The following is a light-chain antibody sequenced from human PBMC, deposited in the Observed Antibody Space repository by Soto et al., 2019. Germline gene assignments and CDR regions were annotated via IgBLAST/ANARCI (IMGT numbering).Light chain of an antibody. CDR2: GAS. CDR1: QTISKY. J-gene: IGKJ4*01. CDR3: QQYDNLFT. V-gene: IGKV1-39*01. Sequence: DIQMTQSPSSLSASVGDRVTITCRASQTISKYLNWYQHKPGKGPKLLIYGASTLQSGVSSRFSGSGSGTDFTLTISSLQPEDVATYYCQQYDNLFTFGGGTKVDIK.